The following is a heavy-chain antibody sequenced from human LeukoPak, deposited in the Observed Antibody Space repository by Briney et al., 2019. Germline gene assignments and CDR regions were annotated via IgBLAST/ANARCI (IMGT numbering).Heavy chain of an antibody. Sequence: GGSLRLSCAASGFTFSSYAMSWVRQAPGKGLEWVSAISGSGGSTYYADSVKGRFTISRDNSKNTLYLQMYSLRAEDTAVYYCAKAEWELLLLNYWGRGTLVTVSS. CDR3: AKAEWELLLLNY. CDR1: GFTFSSYA. CDR2: ISGSGGST. J-gene: IGHJ4*02. V-gene: IGHV3-23*01. D-gene: IGHD1-26*01.